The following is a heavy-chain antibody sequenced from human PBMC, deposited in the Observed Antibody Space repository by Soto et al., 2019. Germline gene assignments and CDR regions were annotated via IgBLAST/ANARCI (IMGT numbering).Heavy chain of an antibody. CDR1: GFTFSSYW. CDR3: ASWKGLGFSYYYYGMDV. J-gene: IGHJ6*02. Sequence: GGSLRLSCAASGFTFSSYWMSWVRQAPGKGLEWVANIKQDGSEKYYVDSVKGRFTISRDNAKNSLYLQMNSLGAEDTAVYYCASWKGLGFSYYYYGMDVWGQGTTVTVSS. D-gene: IGHD3-3*01. CDR2: IKQDGSEK. V-gene: IGHV3-7*03.